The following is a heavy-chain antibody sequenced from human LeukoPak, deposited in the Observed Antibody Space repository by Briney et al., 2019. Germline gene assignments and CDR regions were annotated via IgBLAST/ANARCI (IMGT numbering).Heavy chain of an antibody. CDR1: GFTFSSYA. CDR3: AKHDYGDFLDY. CDR2: ITGSVVST. J-gene: IGHJ4*02. D-gene: IGHD4-17*01. Sequence: GGSLRLSCAASGFTFSSYAMSWVRQAPGRGLEWVSAITGSVVSTYYADSVKGRFTISRDNSKNTLYLQMNSLRAEDTAVYYCAKHDYGDFLDYWGQGTLVTVSS. V-gene: IGHV3-23*01.